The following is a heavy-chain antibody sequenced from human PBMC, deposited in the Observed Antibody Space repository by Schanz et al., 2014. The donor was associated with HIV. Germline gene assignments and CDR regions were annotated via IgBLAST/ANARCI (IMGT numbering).Heavy chain of an antibody. CDR2: ISHDGSKK. J-gene: IGHJ4*02. V-gene: IGHV3-30*18. Sequence: VHLVESGGGLIKPGRSLRLSCAASGFTFSSYGMYWVRQAPGKGLEWVAVISHDGSKKYYADSVRGRITISRDNSKNTLYLQMNSLRADDTAVYYCAKGWRGYSISSLVDYWGQGSLVTVSS. CDR1: GFTFSSYG. CDR3: AKGWRGYSISSLVDY. D-gene: IGHD6-6*01.